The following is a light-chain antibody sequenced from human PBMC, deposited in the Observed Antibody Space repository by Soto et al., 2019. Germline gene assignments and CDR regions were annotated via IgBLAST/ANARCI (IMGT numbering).Light chain of an antibody. CDR1: SSNIGSNT. Sequence: QSVLTQPPSASGTPGQRVTISCSGSSSNIGSNTVNWYQQLPGTAPKLLIYSNNQRPSGVPDRFSGSKSGTSASLAIAGLQTGDEADYYCDSWDNSLSVVLFGGGTKVTVL. V-gene: IGLV1-44*01. CDR3: DSWDNSLSVVL. J-gene: IGLJ2*01. CDR2: SNN.